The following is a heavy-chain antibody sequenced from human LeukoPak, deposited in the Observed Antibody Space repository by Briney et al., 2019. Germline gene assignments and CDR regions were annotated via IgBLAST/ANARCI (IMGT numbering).Heavy chain of an antibody. J-gene: IGHJ4*02. CDR1: GGSISSGSYY. CDR2: IYTSGST. V-gene: IGHV4-61*02. Sequence: SQTLSLTCTVSGGSISSGSYYWSWIRQPAGKGLEWIGRIYTSGSTKYNPSLNSRVTISLDTSKNQFSLKVSSVTAADTAVYYCARDIPLDWNFSSSVRGGYYFDYWGQGILVTVSS. CDR3: ARDIPLDWNFSSSVRGGYYFDY. D-gene: IGHD6-13*01.